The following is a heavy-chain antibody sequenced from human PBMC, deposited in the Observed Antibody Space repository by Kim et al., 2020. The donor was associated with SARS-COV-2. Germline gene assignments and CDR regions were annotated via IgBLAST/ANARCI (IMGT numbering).Heavy chain of an antibody. J-gene: IGHJ6*02. V-gene: IGHV1-2*02. CDR1: GYTFTDYY. D-gene: IGHD2-15*01. CDR3: ARRKQVVSYYYYYGMDV. CDR2: INPNSGGT. Sequence: ASVKVSCQASGYTFTDYYIHWVRQAPGQGLELMGWINPNSGGTNYPQKFQGRVTMTRDTSITTAYMELSSLRSDDTAVYYCARRKQVVSYYYYYGMDVWGQGTTVTVSS.